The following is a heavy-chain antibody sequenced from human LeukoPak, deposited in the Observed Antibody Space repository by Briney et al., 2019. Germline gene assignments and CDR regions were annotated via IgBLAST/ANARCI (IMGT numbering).Heavy chain of an antibody. CDR1: GDSVSSNSVV. CDR2: TYYKSKRYN. Sequence: SQTLSLTCAISGDSVSSNSVVWNWIRQSPSRGLEWLGRTYYKSKRYNDYAVSVKSRIIINSDTSKNQVSLHLNSVTPEDTAVYYCSRGGASGSNDYWGQGTLVTVSS. J-gene: IGHJ4*02. D-gene: IGHD1-26*01. CDR3: SRGGASGSNDY. V-gene: IGHV6-1*01.